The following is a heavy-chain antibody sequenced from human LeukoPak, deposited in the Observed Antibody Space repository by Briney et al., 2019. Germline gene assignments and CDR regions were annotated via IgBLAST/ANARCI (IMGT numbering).Heavy chain of an antibody. Sequence: PGGSLRLSCAASGFTFSSYWMSWVRQAPGKGLEWVANIKQDGSEKYYVDSVKGRFTISRDNAKNSLYLQMNSLRAEDTAVYYCARHGYSYGYYYYYYMDVWGKGTTVTISS. J-gene: IGHJ6*03. CDR2: IKQDGSEK. V-gene: IGHV3-7*01. D-gene: IGHD5-18*01. CDR1: GFTFSSYW. CDR3: ARHGYSYGYYYYYYMDV.